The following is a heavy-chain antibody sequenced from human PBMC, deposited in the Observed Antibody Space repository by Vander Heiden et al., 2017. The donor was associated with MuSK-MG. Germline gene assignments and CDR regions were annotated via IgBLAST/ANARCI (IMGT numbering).Heavy chain of an antibody. Sequence: QVHLVESGGGLVKPGGSLRLSCGASGFTFSEHYLSWIRQAPGKGLEWVSYIRATGNTIYYADSVKGRFTTSRDNAKESLYLQLTSLRADDTAVYFCASYVQGSGYPNYWGQGTLVAGSS. J-gene: IGHJ4*02. CDR1: GFTFSEHY. CDR2: IRATGNTI. CDR3: ASYVQGSGYPNY. V-gene: IGHV3-11*01. D-gene: IGHD3-22*01.